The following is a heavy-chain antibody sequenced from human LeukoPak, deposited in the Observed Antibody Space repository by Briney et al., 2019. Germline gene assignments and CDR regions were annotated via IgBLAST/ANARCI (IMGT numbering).Heavy chain of an antibody. V-gene: IGHV4-59*11. D-gene: IGHD3-22*01. J-gene: IGHJ4*02. CDR1: GASMFSHY. CDR2: TYLVDDTT. CDR3: ARSGGSSAYYSF. Sequence: SETLSLTCTVSGASMFSHYWSWIRQTPGKGLEWIGKTYLVDDTTKYNPSLGGRVNISVDTSRNQFSLHLSHVTAADTAVYYCARSGGSSAYYSFWGQGTLVTVSS.